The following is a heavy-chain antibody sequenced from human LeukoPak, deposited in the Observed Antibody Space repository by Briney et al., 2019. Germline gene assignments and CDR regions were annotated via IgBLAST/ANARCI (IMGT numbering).Heavy chain of an antibody. J-gene: IGHJ4*02. V-gene: IGHV1-46*01. CDR3: ARDRGAVATSTYFDY. D-gene: IGHD6-19*01. CDR1: GYTFTSYY. CDR2: INPSGGST. Sequence: ASVKASCKASGYTFTSYYIHWVRQAPGQGLEWMGIINPSGGSTSHAQKLQGRVTMTRDTSTSTVYMELSSLRSEDTAVYYCARDRGAVATSTYFDYWGQGTLVTVSS.